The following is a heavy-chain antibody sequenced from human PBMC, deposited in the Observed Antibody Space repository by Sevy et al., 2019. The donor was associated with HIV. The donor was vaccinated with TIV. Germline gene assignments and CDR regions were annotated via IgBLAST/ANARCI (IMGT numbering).Heavy chain of an antibody. D-gene: IGHD3-3*01. CDR1: GFTFTDYW. CDR2: IKQDESEK. J-gene: IGHJ4*02. V-gene: IGHV3-7*01. Sequence: GGSLRLSCAASGFTFTDYWMSWVRQTPGKGLEWVATIKQDESEKYYVDSVKGRFAISRDNDKNSVSLQMNGLRVEDAALYYCAREVCGFNWRPYYFDSWGQRTLVTVSS. CDR3: AREVCGFNWRPYYFDS.